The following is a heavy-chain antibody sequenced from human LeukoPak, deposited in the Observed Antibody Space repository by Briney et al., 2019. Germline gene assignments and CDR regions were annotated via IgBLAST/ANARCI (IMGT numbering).Heavy chain of an antibody. J-gene: IGHJ4*02. CDR2: IYYSGST. CDR3: ARDSYNYGSGSLDY. V-gene: IGHV4-59*12. CDR1: GGSISSYY. Sequence: SETLSLTCTVSGGSISSYYWSWIRQPPGKGLEWIGYIYYSGSTNYNPSLKSRVTISVDTSKNQFSPKLSSVTAADTAVYYCARDSYNYGSGSLDYWGRGTLVTVSS. D-gene: IGHD5-18*01.